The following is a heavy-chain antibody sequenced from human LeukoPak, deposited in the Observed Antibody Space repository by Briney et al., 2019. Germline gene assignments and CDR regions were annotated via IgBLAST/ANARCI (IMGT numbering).Heavy chain of an antibody. V-gene: IGHV3-21*04. J-gene: IGHJ4*02. CDR2: ISSSSSYI. CDR3: AKDRSRYDSSAYDFDY. CDR1: GFTFSSYS. Sequence: PGGSLRLSCAASGFTFSSYSMNWVRQAPGKGLEWVSSISSSSSYIYYADSVKGRFTISRDNSKNTLHLQMNSLRAEDTAVYYCAKDRSRYDSSAYDFDYWGQGTLVTVSS. D-gene: IGHD3-22*01.